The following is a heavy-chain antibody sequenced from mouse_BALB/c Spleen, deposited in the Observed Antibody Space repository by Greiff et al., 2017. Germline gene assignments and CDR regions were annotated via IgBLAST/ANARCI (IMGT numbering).Heavy chain of an antibody. CDR3: ARRGRTPAMDY. Sequence: QVQLKESGPGLVAPSQSLSITCTVSGFSLTSYGVHWFRQPPGKGLEWLGVIWAGGSTNYNSALMSRLSISKDNSKSQVFLKMNSLQTDDTAMYYCARRGRTPAMDYWGQGTSVTVSS. J-gene: IGHJ4*01. CDR1: GFSLTSYG. D-gene: IGHD1-1*01. CDR2: IWAGGST. V-gene: IGHV2-9*02.